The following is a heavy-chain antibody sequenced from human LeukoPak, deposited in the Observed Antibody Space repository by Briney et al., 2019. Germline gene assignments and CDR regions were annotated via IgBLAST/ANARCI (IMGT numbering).Heavy chain of an antibody. CDR1: GFTFSSYG. CDR3: ARDSRGVATTQDY. V-gene: IGHV3-33*01. D-gene: IGHD5-12*01. J-gene: IGHJ4*02. CDR2: IWYDGSNK. Sequence: PGRALRLSCAASGFTFSSYGMHWGRQAPGKGLEWVAVIWYDGSNKYYADSVKGRFPISRDNSKNTLYLQMNSLRAEDTAVYYCARDSRGVATTQDYWGQGTLVTVSS.